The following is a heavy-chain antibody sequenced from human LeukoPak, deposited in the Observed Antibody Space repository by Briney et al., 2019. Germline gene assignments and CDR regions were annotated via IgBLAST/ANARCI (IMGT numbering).Heavy chain of an antibody. Sequence: QAGGSLRLSCEGSGFIFSNYAMNWVRQAPGKGLEWVSGISGGGDNTHYIKSVKGRFTISRDNSKNTVYLQMNALRAEDTAIYHCAKEGGYNVSSKTWFDPWGQGTLVTVSS. CDR3: AKEGGYNVSSKTWFDP. V-gene: IGHV3-23*01. CDR2: ISGGGDNT. CDR1: GFIFSNYA. D-gene: IGHD5-24*01. J-gene: IGHJ5*02.